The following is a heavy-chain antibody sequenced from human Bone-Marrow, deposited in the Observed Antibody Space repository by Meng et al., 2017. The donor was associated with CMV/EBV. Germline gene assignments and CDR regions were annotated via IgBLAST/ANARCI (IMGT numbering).Heavy chain of an antibody. V-gene: IGHV3-20*04. D-gene: IGHD3-22*01. CDR1: GFSFSRFP. CDR3: ARDALGYYYDSSGYPGY. J-gene: IGHJ4*02. CDR2: INWNGGST. Sequence: GGSLRLSCAASGFSFSRFPMHWVRQAPGKGLEWVSGINWNGGSTGYADSVKGRFTISRDNAKNSLYLQMNSLRAEDTALYYCARDALGYYYDSSGYPGYWGQGTLVTVSS.